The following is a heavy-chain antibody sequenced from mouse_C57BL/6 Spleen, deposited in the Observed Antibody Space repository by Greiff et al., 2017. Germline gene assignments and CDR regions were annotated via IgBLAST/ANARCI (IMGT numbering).Heavy chain of an antibody. CDR3: ARRRDYGSPYYFDY. J-gene: IGHJ2*01. CDR1: GYTFTDHT. CDR2: IYPRDGST. D-gene: IGHD1-1*01. Sequence: QVQLQQSDAELVKPGASVKISCKVSGYTFTDHTIHWMKQRPEQGLEWIGYIYPRDGSTKSNEKFKGKATLTAYNSSSTAYMQLNSLTSEDSAVYFCARRRDYGSPYYFDYWGQGTTLTVSS. V-gene: IGHV1-78*01.